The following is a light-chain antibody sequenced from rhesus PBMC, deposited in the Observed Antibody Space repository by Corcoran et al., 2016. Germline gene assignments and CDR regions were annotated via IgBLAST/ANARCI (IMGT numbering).Light chain of an antibody. CDR1: HSLVHSDGNTY. V-gene: IGKV2-62*02. CDR3: GQGANVPFT. Sequence: DVVMTQSPLSLSITPGQPASISCRSSHSLVHSDGNTYLSWYTHKPGQLPTRRIYQVSNRDTGVPDRFSGRGAWKDCTLKISRVEAEDVGGYYCGQGANVPFTFGPGTKLDIK. J-gene: IGKJ3*01. CDR2: QVS.